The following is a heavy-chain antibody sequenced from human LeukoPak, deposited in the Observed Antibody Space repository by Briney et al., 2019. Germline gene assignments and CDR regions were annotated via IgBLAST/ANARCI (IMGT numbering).Heavy chain of an antibody. CDR2: IYPGDSDT. CDR3: ARGYCSSTSCRHFDY. Sequence: GESLKISCKGSGYSFTSYWIGWVRQMPGKGLEWMGIIYPGDSDTRYSPSFEGQVTISADKSISTAYLQWSSLKASDTAVYYCARGYCSSTSCRHFDYWGQGTLVTVSS. V-gene: IGHV5-51*01. CDR1: GYSFTSYW. D-gene: IGHD2-2*01. J-gene: IGHJ4*02.